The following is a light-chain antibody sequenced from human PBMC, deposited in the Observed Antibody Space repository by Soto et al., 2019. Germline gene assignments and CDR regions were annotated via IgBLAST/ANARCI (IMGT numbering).Light chain of an antibody. CDR3: QQFNNWPRT. Sequence: EIAMTQSQATLSVSPEERATLSCRASQSVSSKLAWYQQKPGQAARLLIYDASTRATGIPARFSGSGSGTEFTLTISRLQSEDLAVYYCQQFNNWPRTFGQGTKVEIK. CDR2: DAS. J-gene: IGKJ1*01. CDR1: QSVSSK. V-gene: IGKV3-15*01.